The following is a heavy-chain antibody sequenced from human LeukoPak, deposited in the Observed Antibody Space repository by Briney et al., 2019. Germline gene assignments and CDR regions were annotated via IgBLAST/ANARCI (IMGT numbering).Heavy chain of an antibody. CDR1: GFTFSSYA. Sequence: GGSLRLSCAASGFTFSSYAMTWVRQAPGKGLEWVSSIRGNGDKTYYADSVKGRFTASRDNSKNTLTLQMNGLRAEDSALYYCARDWLDDSGYPDSWGQGTLVTVSS. V-gene: IGHV3-23*01. CDR2: IRGNGDKT. CDR3: ARDWLDDSGYPDS. J-gene: IGHJ4*02. D-gene: IGHD3-22*01.